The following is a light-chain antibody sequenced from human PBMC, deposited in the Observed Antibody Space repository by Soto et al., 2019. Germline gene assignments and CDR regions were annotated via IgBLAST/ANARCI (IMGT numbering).Light chain of an antibody. CDR2: GAS. J-gene: IGKJ1*01. CDR3: QQYGDSPT. CDR1: QSVSSN. V-gene: IGKV3-15*01. Sequence: EIVMTQSPATLSVSPGERATLSCRASQSVSSNLAWYQQKPGQAPRLLIYGASTRATGIPDRFSGSGSGTDFTLTISRLEPEDFAVFYCQQYGDSPTFGQGTKVDIK.